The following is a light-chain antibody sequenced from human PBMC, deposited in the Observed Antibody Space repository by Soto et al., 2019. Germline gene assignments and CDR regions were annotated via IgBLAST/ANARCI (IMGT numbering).Light chain of an antibody. Sequence: QSVLTQPPSVSGAPGQRVTISCTGSSSNIGAGYDVHWYQQLPGTAPKLLIYGNSNRPSGVPDRFSGSKSGTSASLAITGLQAEDEADYYCQSYAGRLSGYVFGTGTKLTVL. CDR1: SSNIGAGYD. CDR3: QSYAGRLSGYV. J-gene: IGLJ1*01. CDR2: GNS. V-gene: IGLV1-40*01.